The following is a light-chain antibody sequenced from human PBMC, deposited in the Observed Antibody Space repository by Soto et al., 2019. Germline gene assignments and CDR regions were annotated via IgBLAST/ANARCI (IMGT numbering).Light chain of an antibody. J-gene: IGLJ1*01. V-gene: IGLV2-14*01. CDR2: NVN. CDR3: SSFTSSTTYV. CDR1: SSDVGNYNY. Sequence: LTQSASVSGSPGQSITISCTGTSSDVGNYNYVSWYQQHPGEVPKLIIFNVNNRPSGVSNRFSGSKSGNTASLTISGLQAEDEADYYCSSFTSSTTYVFGTGTNVTVL.